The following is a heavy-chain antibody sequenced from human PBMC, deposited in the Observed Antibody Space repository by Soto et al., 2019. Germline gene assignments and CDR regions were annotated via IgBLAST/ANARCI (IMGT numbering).Heavy chain of an antibody. CDR3: TTIYYSSSWYPFDY. CDR2: IKSKTDGGTT. Sequence: GGSLRLSCAASGFTFSNAWMSWVRQAPGKGLEWVGRIKSKTDGGTTDYAAPVKGRFTISRDDSKNTLYLQMNSLKTEDTAVYYCTTIYYSSSWYPFDYWGQGTLVTVSS. J-gene: IGHJ4*02. V-gene: IGHV3-15*01. D-gene: IGHD6-13*01. CDR1: GFTFSNAW.